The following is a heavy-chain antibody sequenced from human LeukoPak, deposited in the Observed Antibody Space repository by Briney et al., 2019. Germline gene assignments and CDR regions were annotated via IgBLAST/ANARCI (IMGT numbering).Heavy chain of an antibody. J-gene: IGHJ6*03. Sequence: SSETLSLTCTVSGGSISSYYWSWIRQPPGKGLEWIGYIYDSGSTNFNPSLKSRVTISVDTSKNQFSLKMSSVTAADTAVYFCARGGPPGYYYDYYMDVWGKGTTVTISS. CDR2: IYDSGST. CDR1: GGSISSYY. V-gene: IGHV4-59*01. CDR3: ARGGPPGYYYDYYMDV.